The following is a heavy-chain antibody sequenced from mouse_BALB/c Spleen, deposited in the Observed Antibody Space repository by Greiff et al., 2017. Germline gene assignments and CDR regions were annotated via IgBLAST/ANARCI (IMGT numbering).Heavy chain of an antibody. CDR1: GFTFKDPY. D-gene: IGHD2-14*01. CDR2: IDPANGNT. Sequence: VQLKQSGAGLVKPGASVKFSCPASGFTFKDPYMHWVKQRPEQGLEWIGRIDPANGNTKYDPKFQGKATITADTSSNTAYLQLSSLTSEDTAVYYCARKGVYYRMDYWGQGTSVTVSS. J-gene: IGHJ4*01. CDR3: ARKGVYYRMDY. V-gene: IGHV14-3*02.